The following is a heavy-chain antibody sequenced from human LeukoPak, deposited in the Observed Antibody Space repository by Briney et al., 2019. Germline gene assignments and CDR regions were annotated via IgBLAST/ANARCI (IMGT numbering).Heavy chain of an antibody. CDR3: ARSGNNPLPFDY. V-gene: IGHV3-21*01. CDR1: GFTFSSYA. CDR2: VSGFGTTT. J-gene: IGHJ4*02. D-gene: IGHD1-26*01. Sequence: GGSLRLSCAASGFTFSSYAMYWVRQAPGKGLEWVSSVSGFGTTTYYADSVKGRFTISRDNAKNSLYLQMNSLRAEDTAVYYCARSGNNPLPFDYWGQGTLVTVSS.